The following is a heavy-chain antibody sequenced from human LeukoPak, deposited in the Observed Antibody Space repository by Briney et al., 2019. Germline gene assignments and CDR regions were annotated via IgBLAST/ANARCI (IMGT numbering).Heavy chain of an antibody. J-gene: IGHJ5*02. CDR3: ARGGSGWDGGYNWFDP. CDR2: MNPNIGNT. D-gene: IGHD6-19*01. CDR1: GYTLTSYD. V-gene: IGHV1-8*01. Sequence: ASGKGSCKASGYTLTSYDINWVRRASGQGIEWMGWMNPNIGNTGSAPKFQGRVTMTRNTSMSTAYMELSSLRSEDTAVYYCARGGSGWDGGYNWFDPWGQGTLVTVSS.